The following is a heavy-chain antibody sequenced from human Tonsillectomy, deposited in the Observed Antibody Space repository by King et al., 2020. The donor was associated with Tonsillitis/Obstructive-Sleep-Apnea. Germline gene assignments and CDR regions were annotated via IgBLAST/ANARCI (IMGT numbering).Heavy chain of an antibody. J-gene: IGHJ6*02. CDR3: ARADIVGNPPYYYGMDV. CDR1: GFTFSRYW. V-gene: IGHV3-7*03. D-gene: IGHD5-12*01. Sequence: VQLVESGGGLVQPGGSLRLSCAPSGFTFSRYWMTWVRQAPGKGLEWVANIKQDGSEKYYVDSVKGRFTISRDNAKNSLYLQMNSLRVEDTAVYYCARADIVGNPPYYYGMDVWGQGTTVTVSS. CDR2: IKQDGSEK.